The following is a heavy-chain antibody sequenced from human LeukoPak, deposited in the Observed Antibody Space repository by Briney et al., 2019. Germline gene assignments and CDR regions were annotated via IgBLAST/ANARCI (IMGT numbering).Heavy chain of an antibody. CDR2: INRSGST. Sequence: SETLSLTCAVYGGSFSGYYWSWIRQPPGKGLEWIGEINRSGSTNYNPSLKSRVTISVDTSKNQFSLKLSSVTAADTAVYYCARSTVAGKTVDYWGQGTLVTVSS. V-gene: IGHV4-34*01. CDR3: ARSTVAGKTVDY. CDR1: GGSFSGYY. D-gene: IGHD6-19*01. J-gene: IGHJ4*02.